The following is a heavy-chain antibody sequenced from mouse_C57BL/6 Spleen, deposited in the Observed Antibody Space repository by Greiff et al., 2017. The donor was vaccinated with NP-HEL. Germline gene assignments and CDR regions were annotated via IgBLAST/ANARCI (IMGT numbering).Heavy chain of an antibody. V-gene: IGHV1-64*01. CDR3: ATGSGYYFDY. CDR1: GYTFTSYW. Sequence: VQLQQPGAELVKPGASVKLSCKASGYTFTSYWMHWVKQRPGQGLEWIGMIHPDSGSTNYNEKFKSKATLTVDTSSSTAYMQLSSLTSEDSAVYCGATGSGYYFDYWGQGTTLTVSS. D-gene: IGHD1-1*01. CDR2: IHPDSGST. J-gene: IGHJ2*01.